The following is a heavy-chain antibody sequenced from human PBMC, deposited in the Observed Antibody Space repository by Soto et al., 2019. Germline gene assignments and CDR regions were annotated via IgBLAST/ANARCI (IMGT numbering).Heavy chain of an antibody. Sequence: LSLTCTVSGGSVSSGSYYWSWIRQAPGKGLEWVSYITNSGSMVYYADSVKGRFTISRDNAKNSLYLQMNSLRAEDTAVYYCARDALNPLPDAAFDIWGQGTMVTVSS. CDR2: ITNSGSMV. CDR3: ARDALNPLPDAAFDI. V-gene: IGHV3-11*01. CDR1: GGSVSSGSYY. J-gene: IGHJ3*02.